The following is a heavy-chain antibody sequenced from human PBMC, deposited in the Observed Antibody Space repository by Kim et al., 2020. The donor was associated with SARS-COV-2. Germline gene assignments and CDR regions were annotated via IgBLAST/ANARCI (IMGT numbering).Heavy chain of an antibody. J-gene: IGHJ4*02. D-gene: IGHD3-22*01. V-gene: IGHV4-34*01. CDR3: ARANYYDSSGYYRNLDY. Sequence: LKSRVTISVDTSKNQFSLKLSSVTAADTAVYYCARANYYDSSGYYRNLDYWGQGTLVTVSS.